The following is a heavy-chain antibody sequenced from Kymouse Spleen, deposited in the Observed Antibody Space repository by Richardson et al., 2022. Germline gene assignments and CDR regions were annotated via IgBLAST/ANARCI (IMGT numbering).Heavy chain of an antibody. V-gene: IGHV3-48*02. Sequence: EVQLVESGGGLVQPGGSLRLSCAASGFTFSSYSMNWVRQAPGKGLEWVSYISSSSSTIYYADSVKGRFTISRDNAKNSLYLQMNSLRDEDTAVYYCAGGKGPTYYDILTGLFDYWGQGTLVTVSS. CDR1: GFTFSSYS. CDR2: ISSSSSTI. D-gene: IGHD3-9*01. J-gene: IGHJ4*02. CDR3: AGGKGPTYYDILTGLFDY.